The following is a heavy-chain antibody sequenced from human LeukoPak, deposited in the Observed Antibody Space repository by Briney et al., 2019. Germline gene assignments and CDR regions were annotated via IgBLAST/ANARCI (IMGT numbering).Heavy chain of an antibody. Sequence: GGSLRLSCAASGFTFSSYEMNWVRQAPGKGLEWVSYISSSGSTIYCADSVKGRFTISRDNAKNSLYLQMNSLRAEDTAVYYCAREVLRFLEWLSPNYYYYGMDVWGQGTTVTVSS. CDR2: ISSSGSTI. CDR3: AREVLRFLEWLSPNYYYYGMDV. D-gene: IGHD3-3*01. V-gene: IGHV3-48*03. J-gene: IGHJ6*02. CDR1: GFTFSSYE.